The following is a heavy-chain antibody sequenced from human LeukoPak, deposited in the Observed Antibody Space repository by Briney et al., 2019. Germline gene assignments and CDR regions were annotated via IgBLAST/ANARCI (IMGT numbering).Heavy chain of an antibody. CDR2: LVYDGFYK. CDR3: AKDLISMVRGRPMDV. CDR1: GFTFSNYG. D-gene: IGHD3-10*01. Sequence: GGSLRLSCAASGFTFSNYGLHWVRQAPGKGLEWVALLVYDGFYKCYADSVKGRFTISRDDSTNTLYLQLTSLSVEDTAVYYCAKDLISMVRGRPMDVWGRGTAVSVS. J-gene: IGHJ6*02. V-gene: IGHV3-30*02.